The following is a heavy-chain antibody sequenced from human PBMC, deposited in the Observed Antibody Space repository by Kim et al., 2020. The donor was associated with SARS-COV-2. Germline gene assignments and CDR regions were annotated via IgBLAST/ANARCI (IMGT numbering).Heavy chain of an antibody. D-gene: IGHD7-27*01. CDR3: AKPHLNWGPAPFDI. V-gene: IGHV3-9*01. CDR1: GFTFGDYA. CDR2: ISWNSGSI. Sequence: GGSLRLSCAASGFTFGDYAMHWVRQAPGKGLEWVSGISWNSGSIGYADSVKGRFTISRDNAKNSLYLQMNSLRAEDTALYYCAKPHLNWGPAPFDIWGQGTMVTVSS. J-gene: IGHJ3*02.